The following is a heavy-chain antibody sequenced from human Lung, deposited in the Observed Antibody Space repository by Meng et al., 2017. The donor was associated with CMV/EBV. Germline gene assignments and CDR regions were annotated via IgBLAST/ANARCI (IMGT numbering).Heavy chain of an antibody. Sequence: GESXKIPCAASGFTFSSYAMTWVRQAPGKGLEWVSQISASGDSTYYADSVKGRFTISRDNSKNTLYLQMNSPRAADTAIYYCAKASRGGWGGWFDPWGQGTLVTVSS. CDR3: AKASRGGWGGWFDP. J-gene: IGHJ5*02. D-gene: IGHD3-16*01. CDR1: GFTFSSYA. CDR2: ISASGDST. V-gene: IGHV3-23*01.